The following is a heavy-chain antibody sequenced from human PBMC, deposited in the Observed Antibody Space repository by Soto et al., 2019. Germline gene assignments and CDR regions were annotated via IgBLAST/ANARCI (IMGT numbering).Heavy chain of an antibody. V-gene: IGHV1-2*02. Sequence: HVQLVQSGTEVKKPGASVRVSCMVSGYPFTTYYIHWVRQAPGQGLESMGWIDPRSGGTVYEKKFQGRVPITRDTSISTVYMDLSGLTSDDTALYYCATDDYGIFPYWGQGSLVTVSS. CDR2: IDPRSGGT. CDR3: ATDDYGIFPY. CDR1: GYPFTTYY. D-gene: IGHD3-10*01. J-gene: IGHJ4*02.